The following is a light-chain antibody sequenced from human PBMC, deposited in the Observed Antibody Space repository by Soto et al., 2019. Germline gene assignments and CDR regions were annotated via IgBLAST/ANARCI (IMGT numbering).Light chain of an antibody. CDR3: LQDYSSPYT. V-gene: IGKV1-6*01. Sequence: AIQMTQSPSSLSASVGGRVTITCRASQDIRNDLGWYQQKPGEAPKLLIYAISNLQSGVPSRFSGSGSGTDFTLTISSLQPEDFATYYCLQDYSSPYTFGQGTKLEI. J-gene: IGKJ2*01. CDR2: AIS. CDR1: QDIRND.